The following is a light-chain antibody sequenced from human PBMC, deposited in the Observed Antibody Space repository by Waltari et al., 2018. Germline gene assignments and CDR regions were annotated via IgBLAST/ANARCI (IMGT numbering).Light chain of an antibody. V-gene: IGLV3-1*01. J-gene: IGLJ2*01. CDR2: QDS. CDR3: QAWDSSTDVV. CDR1: KLGDKY. Sequence: SYELTQPPSVSVSPGQTASITCSGDKLGDKYACWYQQKPGQSPVLVIYQDSKRPSGIPERFSGSNSGNTATLTISGTQAMYEADYYCQAWDSSTDVVFGGGTKLTVL.